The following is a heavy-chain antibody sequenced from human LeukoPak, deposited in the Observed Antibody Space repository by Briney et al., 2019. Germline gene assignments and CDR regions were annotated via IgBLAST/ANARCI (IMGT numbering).Heavy chain of an antibody. Sequence: SETLSLTCAVSGYSISSGNYWGWIRLPPGKGLQWSGSIYHSGSTYYNPSLKSRVTISVDSSKNQSSLKLSSVTAADTAVYYCAKEYCRGNSCYDDRGAFDYWGQGTLVTVSS. V-gene: IGHV4-38-2*02. CDR2: IYHSGST. J-gene: IGHJ4*02. CDR3: AKEYCRGNSCYDDRGAFDY. CDR1: GYSISSGNY. D-gene: IGHD2-2*01.